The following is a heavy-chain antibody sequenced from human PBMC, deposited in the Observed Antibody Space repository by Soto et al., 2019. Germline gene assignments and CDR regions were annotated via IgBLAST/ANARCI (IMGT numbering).Heavy chain of an antibody. Sequence: DVQLVESGGVLVQPGRSLRLSCAASGFTFDDFAMHWFRQAPGRGLEWVSGINWNSGSSGYADSVQGRFAISRDNAMKSLHLQIHSLRSEDTALYYCVRCSHSDYGDNGYFDFWGQGVLVTVSP. V-gene: IGHV3-9*01. CDR3: VRCSHSDYGDNGYFDF. D-gene: IGHD4-17*01. CDR1: GFTFDDFA. CDR2: INWNSGSS. J-gene: IGHJ4*02.